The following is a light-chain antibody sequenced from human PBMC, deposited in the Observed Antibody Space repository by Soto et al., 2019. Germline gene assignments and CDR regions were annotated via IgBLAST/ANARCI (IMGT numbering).Light chain of an antibody. CDR2: GAS. CDR3: QQYNNWLWT. J-gene: IGKJ1*01. Sequence: EIVMTQSPATLSVSPGERATLSCRASQSVSSNLAWYQQKPGQAPRLLICGASTRATGIPARFSGSGSGTEFTLTISSLQSEDFEVYYCQQYNNWLWTLGQGTKVDIK. CDR1: QSVSSN. V-gene: IGKV3-15*01.